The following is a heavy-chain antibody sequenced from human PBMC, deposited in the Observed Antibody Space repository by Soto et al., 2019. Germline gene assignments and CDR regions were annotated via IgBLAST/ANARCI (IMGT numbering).Heavy chain of an antibody. CDR1: GFTVSSYH. Sequence: GGSLRLSCAASGFTVSSYHMSWVRQAPGKGLEWVSAIGGSDGSTHYADSVEGRLTISRDNSKNTLYLQINSLRAEDTAVYYCAKEGSTSYAFFDSWGQGTLVTVSS. CDR3: AKEGSTSYAFFDS. CDR2: IGGSDGST. J-gene: IGHJ4*02. V-gene: IGHV3-23*01. D-gene: IGHD6-6*01.